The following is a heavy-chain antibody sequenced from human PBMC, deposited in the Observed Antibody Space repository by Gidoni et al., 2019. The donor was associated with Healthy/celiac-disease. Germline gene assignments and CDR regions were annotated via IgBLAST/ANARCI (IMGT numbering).Heavy chain of an antibody. CDR3: ARVKLLNHYYYYGMDV. V-gene: IGHV4-34*01. D-gene: IGHD6-6*01. CDR1: GGSFSGYY. Sequence: QVQLQQWGAGLLKPSETLSLTCAVYGGSFSGYYWSWIRQPPGKGLEWIGEINHSGSTNYNPSLKSRVTISVDTSKNQFSLKLSSVTAADTAVYYCARVKLLNHYYYYGMDVWGQGTTVTVSS. CDR2: INHSGST. J-gene: IGHJ6*02.